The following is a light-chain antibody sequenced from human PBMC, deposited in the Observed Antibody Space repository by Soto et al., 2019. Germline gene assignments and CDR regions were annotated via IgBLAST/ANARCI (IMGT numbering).Light chain of an antibody. Sequence: TVLTQSPGTLSLSPGERATLSCRASQNVSTNLLVWYQQHPGQAPRLLIYGASSRATGIPDRFSGSGSGTDFTLTITRLEPEDFAVYYCQHYGNSPQTFGQGTKVDIK. CDR3: QHYGNSPQT. V-gene: IGKV3-20*01. CDR1: QNVSTNL. CDR2: GAS. J-gene: IGKJ1*01.